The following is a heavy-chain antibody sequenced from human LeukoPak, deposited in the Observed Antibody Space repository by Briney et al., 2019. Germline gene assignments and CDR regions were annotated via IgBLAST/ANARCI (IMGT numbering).Heavy chain of an antibody. D-gene: IGHD1-26*01. CDR3: AREWVSGYYYGMDV. CDR1: GYTLTIYY. CDR2: INPSGGST. V-gene: IGHV1-46*01. J-gene: IGHJ6*02. Sequence: GASVKVSCKLSGYTLTIYYMHWVRQAPGQRLEWMEIINPSGGSTSSAQKFQGRVTMTRDTSTSTVYMELSRLRSEDAAVYYCAREWVSGYYYGMDVWGQGTTVTVS.